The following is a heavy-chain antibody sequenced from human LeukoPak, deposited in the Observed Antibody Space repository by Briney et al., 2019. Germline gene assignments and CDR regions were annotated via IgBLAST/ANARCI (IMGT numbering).Heavy chain of an antibody. V-gene: IGHV4-4*07. CDR1: GGSISSYY. D-gene: IGHD3-22*01. CDR2: IYTSGST. CDR3: ASTSTYYYDSSGYYYVLPLDI. J-gene: IGHJ3*02. Sequence: SETLSLTCTVSGGSISSYYWSWIRQPAGKGLEWIGRIYTSGSTNYSPSLKSRVTMSVDTSKNQFSLKLSSVTAADTAVYYCASTSTYYYDSSGYYYVLPLDIWGLGTMVTVSS.